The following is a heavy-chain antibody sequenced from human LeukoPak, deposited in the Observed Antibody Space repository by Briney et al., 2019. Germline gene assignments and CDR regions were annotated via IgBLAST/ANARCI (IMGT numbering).Heavy chain of an antibody. J-gene: IGHJ3*02. D-gene: IGHD3-9*01. V-gene: IGHV3-30*02. CDR1: GFTFSSTW. CDR3: AKGLARAFDI. Sequence: GGSLRLSCAASGFTFSSTWMNWVRQAPGKGLEWVAFIRYDGSNKYYADSVKGRFTISRDNSKNTLYLQMNSLRAEDTAVYYCAKGLARAFDIWGQGTMVTVSS. CDR2: IRYDGSNK.